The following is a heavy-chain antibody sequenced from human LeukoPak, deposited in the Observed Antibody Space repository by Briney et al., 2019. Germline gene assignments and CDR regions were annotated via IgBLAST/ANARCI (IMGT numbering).Heavy chain of an antibody. Sequence: SETLSLTCTVSGGSISSGGYYWSWIRQHPGKGLEWIGYIYYSGSTYYNPSLKSRVTISVDTSKNQFPLKLSSVTAADTAVYYCAGYYDILTGYYHEYFDLWGRGTLVTVSS. D-gene: IGHD3-9*01. CDR1: GGSISSGGYY. J-gene: IGHJ2*01. CDR2: IYYSGST. V-gene: IGHV4-31*03. CDR3: AGYYDILTGYYHEYFDL.